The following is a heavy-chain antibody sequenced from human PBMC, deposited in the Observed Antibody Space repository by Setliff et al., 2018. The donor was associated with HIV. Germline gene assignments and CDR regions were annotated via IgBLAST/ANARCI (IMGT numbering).Heavy chain of an antibody. V-gene: IGHV1-58*01. D-gene: IGHD6-13*01. CDR3: ASRWPRDAFDI. CDR2: IVVGSDIT. Sequence: ASVKVSCKASGFTLSTSAVQWVRQARGQRLEWIGWIVVGSDITNYAQNFQERVTISKDTSTSTVYMELSSLRSDDTAMYYCASRWPRDAFDIWGQGTMVTVSS. CDR1: GFTLSTSA. J-gene: IGHJ3*02.